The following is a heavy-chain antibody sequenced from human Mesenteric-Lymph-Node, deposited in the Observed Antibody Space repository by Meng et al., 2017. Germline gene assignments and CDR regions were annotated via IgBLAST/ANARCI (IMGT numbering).Heavy chain of an antibody. CDR2: VYHRGDT. Sequence: HESGPGRVNPSATLALTCTVSGDSISRDIGWSWVRQPPGKGLEWIGEVYHRGDTNYNPSLKSRVDISVDKSKNQFYLSLFSVTAADTAVYYCGRDQGRELINHWGQGTLVTVSS. D-gene: IGHD1-7*01. CDR1: GDSISRDIG. V-gene: IGHV4-4*02. CDR3: GRDQGRELINH. J-gene: IGHJ4*02.